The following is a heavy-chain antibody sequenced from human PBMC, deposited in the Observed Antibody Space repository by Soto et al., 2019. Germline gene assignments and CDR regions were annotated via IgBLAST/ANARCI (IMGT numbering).Heavy chain of an antibody. CDR1: GYTFRNYI. J-gene: IGHJ6*02. CDR2: ISPYNGNT. Sequence: QVQLVQSAGEVKKPGASAIVSCQASGYTFRNYIIAWLRQAPGQGLEWMGWISPYNGNTNYARQFRGRVTMTTDTSTTADYLETRNLGSDDAATYYCARYCAGNACYSRHYYAMDVWGQGTPVSVSS. V-gene: IGHV1-18*01. CDR3: ARYCAGNACYSRHYYAMDV. D-gene: IGHD2-21*02.